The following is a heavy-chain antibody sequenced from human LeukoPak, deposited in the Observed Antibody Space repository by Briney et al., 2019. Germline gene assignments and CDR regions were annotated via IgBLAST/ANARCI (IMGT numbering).Heavy chain of an antibody. CDR2: IYWDDDK. J-gene: IGHJ4*02. CDR1: GFSFSTSGVG. V-gene: IGHV2-5*02. D-gene: IGHD2-21*02. CDR3: AHRRGDTINFYYFDY. Sequence: SGPTLVKPTQALTLTCTFSGFSFSTSGVGVGWIRQPPGKALEWLALIYWDDDKRYSPSLKSRLTITKDTSKNQLVLTMTNMDPVDTATYYCAHRRGDTINFYYFDYWGQGTLVTVSS.